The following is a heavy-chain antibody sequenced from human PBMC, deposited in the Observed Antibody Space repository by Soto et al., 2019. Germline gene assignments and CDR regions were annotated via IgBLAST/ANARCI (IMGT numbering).Heavy chain of an antibody. CDR2: ISYDETTE. CDR1: EFTFSTYP. CDR3: ARGASDFWGGYPEIHFFDH. V-gene: IGHV3-30-3*01. Sequence: PRLSCAASEFTFSTYPMHWVRQAPGKGLEWVAVISYDETTEYYADSVKGRFTISRDNSKNTLYLQMNTLRADDTAVYYCARGASDFWGGYPEIHFFDHWGQGTLVTFSS. D-gene: IGHD3-3*01. J-gene: IGHJ4*02.